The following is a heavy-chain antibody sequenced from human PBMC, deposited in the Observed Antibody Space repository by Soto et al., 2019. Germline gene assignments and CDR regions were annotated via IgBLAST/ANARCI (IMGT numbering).Heavy chain of an antibody. CDR2: IIPIFGTA. CDR1: GGTFSSYA. D-gene: IGHD1-20*01. J-gene: IGHJ6*02. Sequence: GASVKVSCKAYGGTFSSYAISWVRQAPGQGLEWMGGIIPIFGTANYAQKFQGRVTITADKSTSTAYMELSSLRSEDTAVYYCARMRITGTTPAGYYYGMDVWGQGTTVTVSS. V-gene: IGHV1-69*06. CDR3: ARMRITGTTPAGYYYGMDV.